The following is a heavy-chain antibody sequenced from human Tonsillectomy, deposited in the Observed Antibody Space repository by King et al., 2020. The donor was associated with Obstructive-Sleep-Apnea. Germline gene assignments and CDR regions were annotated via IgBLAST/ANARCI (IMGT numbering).Heavy chain of an antibody. CDR3: ARGGGSGSIDY. V-gene: IGHV3-74*02. J-gene: IGHJ4*02. CDR2: INRDGSTT. D-gene: IGHD5-18*01. Sequence: EVQLVESGGGLVQPGGSLRLSCAASGFTFSSFWMYWDRQTPGKGLVWVSRINRDGSTTTYADSVKGRFTISRDNAQNTLYLQMNSLRAEDTAVYFCARGGGSGSIDYWGQGTLVTVSS. CDR1: GFTFSSFW.